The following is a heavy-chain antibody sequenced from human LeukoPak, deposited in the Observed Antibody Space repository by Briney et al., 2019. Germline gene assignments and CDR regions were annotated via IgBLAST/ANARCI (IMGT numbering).Heavy chain of an antibody. D-gene: IGHD3-10*02. CDR1: GYSISSGYY. CDR3: AKDTSKSYYSVHSEYTDY. CDR2: IYHSGST. J-gene: IGHJ4*02. Sequence: SETLSLTCTVSGYSISSGYYWGWIRQPPGKGLEWIGSIYHSGSTYYNPSLKSRVTISVDTSKNQFSLKLSSVTAADTAVYYCAKDTSKSYYSVHSEYTDYWGQGTLVTVSS. V-gene: IGHV4-38-2*02.